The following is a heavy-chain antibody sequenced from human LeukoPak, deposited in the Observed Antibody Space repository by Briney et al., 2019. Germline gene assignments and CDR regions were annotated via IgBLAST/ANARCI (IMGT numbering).Heavy chain of an antibody. J-gene: IGHJ5*02. CDR2: IFSSGST. V-gene: IGHV4-59*08. D-gene: IGHD2/OR15-2a*01. CDR1: GGSITGYY. CDR3: ARLTKFLTTYYPTP. Sequence: PSETLSLTCTVSGGSITGYYWSWIRQPPGKGLEWVGYIFSSGSTNYNPSLKSRVTISLDTSKSQFSLKLISVTTSDTAVYYCARLTKFLTTYYPTPWGQGTLVTVSS.